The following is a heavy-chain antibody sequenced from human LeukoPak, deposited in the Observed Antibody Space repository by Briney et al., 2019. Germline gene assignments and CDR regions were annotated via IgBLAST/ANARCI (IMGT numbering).Heavy chain of an antibody. CDR1: GGSISSYY. V-gene: IGHV4-59*12. CDR2: IYYSGST. Sequence: PSETLSLTCTVSGGSISSYYWSWIRQPPGKGLEWIGYIYYSGSTNYNPSLKSRVTISVDTSKNQFSLKLSSVTAADTAVYYCARVTYYYDSSGYDFDYWGQGTLVTVSS. D-gene: IGHD3-22*01. CDR3: ARVTYYYDSSGYDFDY. J-gene: IGHJ4*02.